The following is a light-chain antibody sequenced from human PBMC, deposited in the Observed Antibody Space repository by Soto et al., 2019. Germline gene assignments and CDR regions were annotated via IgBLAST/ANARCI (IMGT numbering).Light chain of an antibody. J-gene: IGLJ1*01. CDR3: SSYTRSSTLV. V-gene: IGLV2-14*01. Sequence: QSALTQPASVSGSPGQSITISCTGTSSDVGGYNYVSWYRQHPGKAPTLMIYEVRNRPSGVSNRFSGSKSGNTASLTISGLQAEDDADYYCSSYTRSSTLVFGIGTKLTVL. CDR1: SSDVGGYNY. CDR2: EVR.